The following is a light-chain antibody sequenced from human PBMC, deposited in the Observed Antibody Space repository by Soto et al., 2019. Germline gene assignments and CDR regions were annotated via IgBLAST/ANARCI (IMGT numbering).Light chain of an antibody. Sequence: QSALAQPASVSGSPGQSITISCTGTGSDVGGYDYVSWYQHHPGKAPKVMIYEVTNRPSGVSNRFYGSKSGNTASLTIPGLLAEDEADYYCSSYTSSRTYVFGTGTKVTVL. CDR2: EVT. CDR1: GSDVGGYDY. CDR3: SSYTSSRTYV. J-gene: IGLJ1*01. V-gene: IGLV2-14*01.